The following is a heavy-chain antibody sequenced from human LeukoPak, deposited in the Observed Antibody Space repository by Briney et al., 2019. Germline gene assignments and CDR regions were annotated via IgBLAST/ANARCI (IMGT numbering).Heavy chain of an antibody. CDR2: IYYSGST. CDR1: GGSISSYY. CDR3: ARGGTTVVPN. J-gene: IGHJ4*02. D-gene: IGHD4-23*01. Sequence: SETLSLTCTVSGGSISSYYWSWIRQPPGKGLEWIGYIYYSGSTNYNPSLKSRVTISVDTSKNQFSLKLSSVTAADTAVYYCARGGTTVVPNWGQGTLVAVSS. V-gene: IGHV4-59*01.